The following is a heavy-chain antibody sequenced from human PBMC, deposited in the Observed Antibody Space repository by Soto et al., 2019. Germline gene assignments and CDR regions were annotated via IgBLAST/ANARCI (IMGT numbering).Heavy chain of an antibody. CDR3: ARIPRFLEWVGDFDQ. V-gene: IGHV4-39*01. CDR2: IYYSGRA. CDR1: GGSISSSSSDYY. Sequence: SETLSLTCTVSGGSISSSSSDYYWGWVRQPPGKGLEWIGSIYYSGRAYYSPSLKSRLTMSVDTSKNQFSLKLNSVTAADTAVYFCARIPRFLEWVGDFDQWGQGTLVTVSS. D-gene: IGHD3-3*01. J-gene: IGHJ4*02.